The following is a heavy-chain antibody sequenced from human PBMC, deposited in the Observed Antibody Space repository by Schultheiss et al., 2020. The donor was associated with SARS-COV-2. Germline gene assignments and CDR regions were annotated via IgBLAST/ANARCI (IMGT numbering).Heavy chain of an antibody. D-gene: IGHD3-16*01. V-gene: IGHV3-49*04. CDR1: GFTFGDYA. Sequence: GGSLRLSCTASGFTFGDYAMSWVRQAPGKGLEWVGFIRSKAYGGTTEYAASVKGRSTISRDDSKSIAYLQMNSLKTEDTAVYYYTRGGRANWFDPWGQGTLVTVSS. CDR3: TRGGRANWFDP. CDR2: IRSKAYGGTT. J-gene: IGHJ5*02.